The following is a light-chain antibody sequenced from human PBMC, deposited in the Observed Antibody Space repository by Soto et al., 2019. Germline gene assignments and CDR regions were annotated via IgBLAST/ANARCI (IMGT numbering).Light chain of an antibody. CDR3: LQYDTSPRT. V-gene: IGKV3-20*01. Sequence: EIVLTQSPDTLSVSPGEGATLSCRAGQSIPSKFLAWYQQRPGQAPRLLIHGTSNRATDIPDRFSGSASGTDFLLTISRLEPEDFAVYYCLQYDTSPRTFGQGTKVECK. J-gene: IGKJ1*01. CDR1: QSIPSKF. CDR2: GTS.